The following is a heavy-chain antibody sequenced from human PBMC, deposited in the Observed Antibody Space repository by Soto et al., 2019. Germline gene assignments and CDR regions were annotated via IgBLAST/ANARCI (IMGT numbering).Heavy chain of an antibody. CDR2: ISGSGGST. CDR1: AFTFSRYG. V-gene: IGHV3-23*01. Sequence: SLTLSCPASAFTFSRYGMSWVRQAPGKGLEWVSAISGSGGSTYYADSVKGRFTISRDNSKNTLYLQMNSLRAEDTAVYYCAKGYNWNDVVSYYFDYWGQGTLVTVSS. D-gene: IGHD1-1*01. CDR3: AKGYNWNDVVSYYFDY. J-gene: IGHJ4*02.